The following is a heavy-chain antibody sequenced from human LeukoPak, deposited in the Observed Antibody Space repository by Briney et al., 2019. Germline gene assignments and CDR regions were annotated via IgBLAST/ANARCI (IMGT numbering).Heavy chain of an antibody. CDR1: GFTFDDYD. V-gene: IGHV3-9*01. CDR3: AKEHYYDSSGTLDH. J-gene: IGHJ4*02. D-gene: IGHD3-22*01. Sequence: GGSLRLSCAASGFTFDDYDMHWVRKAPGKGLEWVSGISWNSGSIGYADSVKGRFTISRDNAKNSLYLQMNSLRAEDTALYYCAKEHYYDSSGTLDHWGQGTLVTVSS. CDR2: ISWNSGSI.